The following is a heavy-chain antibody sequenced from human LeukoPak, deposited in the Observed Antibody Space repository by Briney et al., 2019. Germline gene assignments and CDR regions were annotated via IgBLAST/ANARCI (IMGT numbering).Heavy chain of an antibody. CDR1: GDSVSSNSAA. J-gene: IGHJ4*02. V-gene: IGHV6-1*01. CDR3: AKIVGVTIDV. CDR2: TYYRSKWCN. D-gene: IGHD1-26*01. Sequence: SQTLSLTCAISGDSVSSNSAAWNWTRQSPSRGLEWLGRTYYRSKWCNDYAVSVKSRIPLNPDTSQNQFSLQLNSVTPQDTAVYYCAKIVGVTIDVWGQGTLVTVSS.